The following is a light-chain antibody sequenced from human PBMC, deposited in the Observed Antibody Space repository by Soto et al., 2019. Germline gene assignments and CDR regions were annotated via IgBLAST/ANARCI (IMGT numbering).Light chain of an antibody. Sequence: ILLTQSPGTLSLSPGERATLSCRASQSVSSSYLAWYQQKAGQAPRLLIYGASTRATGIPARFSGSGSGTEFTLTISSLQSEDFAVYYCQQYSIWRTFGQGTKVDIK. V-gene: IGKV3-15*01. CDR1: QSVSSSY. J-gene: IGKJ1*01. CDR2: GAS. CDR3: QQYSIWRT.